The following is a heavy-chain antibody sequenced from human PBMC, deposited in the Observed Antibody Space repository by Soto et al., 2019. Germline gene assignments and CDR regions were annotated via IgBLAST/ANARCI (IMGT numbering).Heavy chain of an antibody. CDR3: ARDIDYYDSSGSDAFDI. CDR2: ISYDGSNK. Sequence: QVQLVESGGGVVQPGRSLRLSCAASGFTFSSYGMHWVRQAPGKGLEWVAGISYDGSNKYYADSVKGRFTISRDNSKNTLYLQMNSLRAEDTAVYYCARDIDYYDSSGSDAFDIWGQGTMVTVSS. V-gene: IGHV3-30*03. D-gene: IGHD3-22*01. CDR1: GFTFSSYG. J-gene: IGHJ3*02.